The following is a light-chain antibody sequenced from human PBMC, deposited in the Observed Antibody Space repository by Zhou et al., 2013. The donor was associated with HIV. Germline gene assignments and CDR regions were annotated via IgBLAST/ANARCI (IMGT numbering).Light chain of an antibody. CDR3: LQHNSHPWT. V-gene: IGKV1-17*01. CDR1: QAIGND. J-gene: IGKJ1*01. Sequence: DIQLTQSPSSLSASVGDRITITCRASQAIGNDLAWYQQKPGQAPERLIYGASTLQSGVPSRFSGSGSGTEFTLTITSLQPEDFGTYYCLQHNSHPWTFAQGTKVEI. CDR2: GAS.